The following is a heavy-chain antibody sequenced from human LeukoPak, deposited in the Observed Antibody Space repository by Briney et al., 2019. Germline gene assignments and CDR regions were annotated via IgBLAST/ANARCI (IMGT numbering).Heavy chain of an antibody. CDR3: AKEYCSSTTCYGCFDY. V-gene: IGHV3-23*01. CDR1: GFTFSTYA. D-gene: IGHD2-2*01. CDR2: ISGGIT. J-gene: IGHJ4*02. Sequence: GGSLRLSCAASGFTFSTYALSWVRQAPGKGLEWVSAISGGITYYADSVKGRFTISRDNSKNTLYLQMSSLRAENTAVYYCAKEYCSSTTCYGCFDYWGQGTLVTVSS.